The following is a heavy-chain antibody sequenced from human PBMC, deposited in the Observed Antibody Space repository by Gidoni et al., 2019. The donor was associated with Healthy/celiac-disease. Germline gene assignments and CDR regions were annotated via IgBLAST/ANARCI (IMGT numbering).Heavy chain of an antibody. J-gene: IGHJ4*02. CDR1: GFTSSKAW. D-gene: IGHD3-3*01. CDR2: IKSKTDGGTT. Sequence: EVQLVESGGGLVKPGGSLRLSCAASGFTSSKAWRRWVRQAPGKGLGWVGRIKSKTDGGTTDYAASVKGRFTISRDDSKNTLYVQMNSLKTEDTAVYYCTANYDFWSNYLGYWGQGTLVTVSS. V-gene: IGHV3-15*01. CDR3: TANYDFWSNYLGY.